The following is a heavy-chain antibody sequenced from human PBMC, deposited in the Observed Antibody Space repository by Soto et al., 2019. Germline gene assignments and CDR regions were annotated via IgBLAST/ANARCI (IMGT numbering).Heavy chain of an antibody. CDR2: IIPIFGTA. CDR3: AIGTLMVYAIPYYYGMDV. D-gene: IGHD2-8*01. J-gene: IGHJ6*02. Sequence: SVKVSCKASGGTFSSYAISWVRQAPGQGLECMGGIIPIFGTANYAQKFQGRVTITADKSTSTAYMELSSLRSEDTAVYYCAIGTLMVYAIPYYYGMDVWGQGTTVTVSS. V-gene: IGHV1-69*06. CDR1: GGTFSSYA.